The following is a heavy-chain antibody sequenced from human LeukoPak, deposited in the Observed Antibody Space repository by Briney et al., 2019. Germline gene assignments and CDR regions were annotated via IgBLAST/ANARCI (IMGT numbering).Heavy chain of an antibody. Sequence: PSETLSLTCTVSGDSISPYYWSWLRQPPGKGLEWLVYIYYSGSTNYNPSLKSRVTMSVDTSKNQFSLKLSSVTAADTAVYYCARDKGGLGYSSGWYVDYFDYWXQGTLVTVSS. V-gene: IGHV4-59*01. J-gene: IGHJ4*02. D-gene: IGHD6-19*01. CDR3: ARDKGGLGYSSGWYVDYFDY. CDR1: GDSISPYY. CDR2: IYYSGST.